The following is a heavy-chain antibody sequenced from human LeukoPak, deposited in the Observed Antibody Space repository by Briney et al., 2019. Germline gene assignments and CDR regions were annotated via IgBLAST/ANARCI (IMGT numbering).Heavy chain of an antibody. V-gene: IGHV3-23*01. D-gene: IGHD3-22*01. CDR1: GFTFSTYA. Sequence: GSLLLSCAASGFTFSTYAMSCVRPPPGKGLEWVSSISTSGGGTYYADSVKGRFTISRYNSKNTLHLQMNSLRDKDTSVYFCAKYYCDGSAYFDSWGQGTLVTVSS. CDR2: ISTSGGGT. CDR3: AKYYCDGSAYFDS. J-gene: IGHJ4*02.